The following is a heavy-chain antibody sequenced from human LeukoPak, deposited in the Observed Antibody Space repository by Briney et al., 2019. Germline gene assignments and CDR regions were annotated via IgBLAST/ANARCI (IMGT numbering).Heavy chain of an antibody. J-gene: IGHJ4*02. CDR2: IYYSGST. V-gene: IGHV4-39*07. CDR3: ARDVSGFDY. CDR1: GGSISSSSYY. D-gene: IGHD3-10*01. Sequence: SETLSLTCTVSGGSISSSSYYWGWIRQPPGKGLEWIGSIYYSGSTYYNPSLKSRVTISVDTSKNQFSLKLSSVTAADTAVYYCARDVSGFDYWGQGTLVTVSS.